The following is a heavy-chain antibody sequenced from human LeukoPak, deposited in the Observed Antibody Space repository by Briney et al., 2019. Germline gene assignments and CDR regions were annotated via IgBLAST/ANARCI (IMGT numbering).Heavy chain of an antibody. Sequence: ASVKVSCKASGYSFTGYYMHWVRQAPGQGLEWMGWINPDSGGTNYAQKFQGRVTMTRDTSITTAYMELSSLTSDDTAVYYCARVTTMVRGVINNVTTVYYMDVWGKGTTVTVSS. D-gene: IGHD3-10*01. CDR3: ARVTTMVRGVINNVTTVYYMDV. V-gene: IGHV1-2*02. CDR1: GYSFTGYY. CDR2: INPDSGGT. J-gene: IGHJ6*03.